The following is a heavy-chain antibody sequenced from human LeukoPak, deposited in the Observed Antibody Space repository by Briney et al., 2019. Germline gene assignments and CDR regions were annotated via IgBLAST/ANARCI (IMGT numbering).Heavy chain of an antibody. CDR1: GGSISSYY. J-gene: IGHJ4*02. CDR3: ARTAVDTAHDY. Sequence: IPSETLSLTCTVSGGSISSYYWSWIRQPPGKGLEWIGYIYYSGGTNYNPSLKSRVTISVDTSKNQFSLKLSSVTAADTAVYYCARTAVDTAHDYWGQGTLVTVSS. V-gene: IGHV4-59*01. CDR2: IYYSGGT. D-gene: IGHD5-18*01.